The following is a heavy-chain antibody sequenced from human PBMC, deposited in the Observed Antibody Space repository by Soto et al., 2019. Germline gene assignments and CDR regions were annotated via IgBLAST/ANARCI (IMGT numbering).Heavy chain of an antibody. CDR2: IYYSGST. D-gene: IGHD5-12*01. Sequence: SETLSLTCTVSGGTISRYYWSWIRQPPGKGLEWIGYIYYSGSTNYNPSLKSRVTISVDTSKNQFSLKLSSVTAADTAVYYCARAYGGYADYWGQGALVTVSS. V-gene: IGHV4-59*01. J-gene: IGHJ4*02. CDR1: GGTISRYY. CDR3: ARAYGGYADY.